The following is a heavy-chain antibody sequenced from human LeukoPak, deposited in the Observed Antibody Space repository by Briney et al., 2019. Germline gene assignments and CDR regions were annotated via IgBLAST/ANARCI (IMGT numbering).Heavy chain of an antibody. J-gene: IGHJ4*02. CDR3: ARNDFWSGYGWSYFDY. CDR2: ISSSSSTI. D-gene: IGHD3-3*01. Sequence: QSGGSLRLSCAASGFTFSSYSMNWVRQAPGKGLEWVSYISSSSSTIYYADSVKGRFTISRDNAKNSLYLQMNSLRDEDTAVYYCARNDFWSGYGWSYFDYWGQGTLVTVSS. CDR1: GFTFSSYS. V-gene: IGHV3-48*02.